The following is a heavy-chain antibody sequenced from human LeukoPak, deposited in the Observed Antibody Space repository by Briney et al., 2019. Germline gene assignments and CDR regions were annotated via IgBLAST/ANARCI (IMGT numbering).Heavy chain of an antibody. D-gene: IGHD6-13*01. CDR1: GGTFSSYA. Sequence: SVKVSCKASGGTFSSYAISWVRQAPGQGLEWMGGIIPIFGTANYAQKFQGRVTITADESTSTAYMELSSLRSEDTAVYYCARDIAAALGFDYWGQGTLVTVSS. J-gene: IGHJ4*02. CDR3: ARDIAAALGFDY. CDR2: IIPIFGTA. V-gene: IGHV1-69*13.